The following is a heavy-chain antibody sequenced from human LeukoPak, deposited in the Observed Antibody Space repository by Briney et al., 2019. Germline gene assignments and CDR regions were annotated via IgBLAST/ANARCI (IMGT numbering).Heavy chain of an antibody. Sequence: EGSLRLSCAASGFTFTNAWMTWVRQAPGKGLEWVGRIKSKGDGETTDYAAPVKGRFSMSRDDSKATMYLQMYSLEAEDTAVYYCTTDLGLTMIRGVIVYWGQGALVTVSS. CDR2: IKSKGDGETT. V-gene: IGHV3-15*01. CDR3: TTDLGLTMIRGVIVY. CDR1: GFTFTNAW. D-gene: IGHD3-10*01. J-gene: IGHJ4*02.